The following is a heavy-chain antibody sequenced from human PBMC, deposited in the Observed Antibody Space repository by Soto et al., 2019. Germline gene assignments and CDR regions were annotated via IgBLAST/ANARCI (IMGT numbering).Heavy chain of an antibody. V-gene: IGHV4-59*01. CDR1: GGSISSYY. Sequence: SETLSLTCTVSGGSISSYYWSWIRQPPGKGLEWIGYIYYSGSTNYNPSLKSRVTISVDTSKNQFSLKLSSVTAADTAVYYCARVGPHCTNGVCYTEYYYFDYWGQGTLVTVSS. D-gene: IGHD2-8*01. J-gene: IGHJ4*02. CDR3: ARVGPHCTNGVCYTEYYYFDY. CDR2: IYYSGST.